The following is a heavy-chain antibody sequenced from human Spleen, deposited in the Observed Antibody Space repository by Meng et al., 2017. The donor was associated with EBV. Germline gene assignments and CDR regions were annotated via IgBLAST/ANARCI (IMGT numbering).Heavy chain of an antibody. Sequence: QLCLWDPGGASVKARVSLRRSCAAAGVYFNGYYLSWIRQSPGKGLEWLAYTCYTGNTKNDAEASKRSLTASSDNAKNSLYLQQQSLRTEDTTVYYCARSLDSTGYITSWGQGTLVTVSS. CDR2: TCYTGNTK. D-gene: IGHD3-22*01. V-gene: IGHV3-11*01. CDR3: ARSLDSTGYITS. J-gene: IGHJ5*02. CDR1: GVYFNGYY.